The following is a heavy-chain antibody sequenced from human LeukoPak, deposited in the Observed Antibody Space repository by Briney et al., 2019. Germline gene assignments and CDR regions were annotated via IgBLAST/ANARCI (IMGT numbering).Heavy chain of an antibody. CDR3: ARGTVTAPDS. Sequence: PGGSLRLSCAASGFSVSSNYMTWVRQAPGKGLEWVSIIYSDYSGGNTYYADSVKGRFTISRDNSKNILYLQMNSLRAEDTAVYYCARGTVTAPDSWGRGTLVTVSS. J-gene: IGHJ4*02. D-gene: IGHD4-17*01. CDR2: IYSDYSGGNT. CDR1: GFSVSSNY. V-gene: IGHV3-53*01.